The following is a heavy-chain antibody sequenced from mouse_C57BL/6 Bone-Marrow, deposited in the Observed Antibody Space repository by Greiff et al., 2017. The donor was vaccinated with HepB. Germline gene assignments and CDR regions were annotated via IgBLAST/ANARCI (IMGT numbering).Heavy chain of an antibody. CDR3: ASPVGGLRYFDG. CDR1: GYTFTSYW. Sequence: QVQLQQSGAELVRPGSSVKLSCKASGYTFTSYWMHWVKQRPIQGLEWIGNIDPSDSETHYNQKFKDKATLTVDKSSSTAYMQLSSLTSEDSAVYYCASPVGGLRYFDGWGTGTTVTVSS. D-gene: IGHD3-1*01. CDR2: IDPSDSET. V-gene: IGHV1-52*01. J-gene: IGHJ1*03.